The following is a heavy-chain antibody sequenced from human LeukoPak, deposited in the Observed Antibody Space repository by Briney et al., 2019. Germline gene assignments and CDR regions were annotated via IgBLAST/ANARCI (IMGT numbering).Heavy chain of an antibody. J-gene: IGHJ3*02. CDR1: GFTFRNYA. CDR2: ISSRTSTI. Sequence: GGSLTLSCAASGFTFRNYAMNWLRHATGRAVEWFSYISSRTSTIYYADSVKGRLTICRDNAKNSLYLQMNSLRDEDTAVYYCARHGGTGILPIWGQGTMVTVSS. D-gene: IGHD2-15*01. V-gene: IGHV3-48*02. CDR3: ARHGGTGILPI.